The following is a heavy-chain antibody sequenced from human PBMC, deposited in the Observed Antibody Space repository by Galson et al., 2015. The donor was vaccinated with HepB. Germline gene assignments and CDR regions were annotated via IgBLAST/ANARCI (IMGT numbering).Heavy chain of an antibody. CDR2: IYTSGST. D-gene: IGHD3-22*01. Sequence: SETLSLTCAVSGYSISSSYYWSWTRQPAGKGLEWIGRIYTSGSTNYNPSLKSRVTMSVDTSKNQFSLKLSSVTAADTAVYYCARVTSRYYYDSSGYRPYYFDYWGQGTLVTVSS. CDR1: GYSISSSYY. V-gene: IGHV4-4*07. CDR3: ARVTSRYYYDSSGYRPYYFDY. J-gene: IGHJ4*02.